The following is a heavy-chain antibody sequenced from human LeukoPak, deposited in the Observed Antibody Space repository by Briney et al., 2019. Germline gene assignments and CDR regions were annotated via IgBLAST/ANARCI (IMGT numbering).Heavy chain of an antibody. J-gene: IGHJ5*02. D-gene: IGHD2-21*02. CDR2: IRSKANSYAT. CDR1: GFTFSGSA. CDR3: TRHRAYCGGDCYSAPWFDP. Sequence: GGSLRLSCAASGFTFSGSAMHWVRQAPGKGLEWGGRIRSKANSYATAYAASVKGRFTISRDDSKNTAYLQMNSLKTEDTAVYYCTRHRAYCGGDCYSAPWFDPWGQGTLVTVSS. V-gene: IGHV3-73*01.